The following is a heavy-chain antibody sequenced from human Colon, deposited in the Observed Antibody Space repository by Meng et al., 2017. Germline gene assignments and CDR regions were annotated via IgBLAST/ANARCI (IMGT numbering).Heavy chain of an antibody. D-gene: IGHD4-17*01. CDR3: VTSKPYGDYAVY. CDR2: TRNKANSYTT. Sequence: GQLGGSGGGLVQPGGSLRLSCAASGFTLSDHYMDWVRQAPGKGLEWVGRTRNKANSYTTEYAASVKGRFTISRDDSKNSLYLQMNSLKTEDTAVYYCVTSKPYGDYAVYWGQGTLVTVSS. J-gene: IGHJ4*02. CDR1: GFTLSDHY. V-gene: IGHV3-72*01.